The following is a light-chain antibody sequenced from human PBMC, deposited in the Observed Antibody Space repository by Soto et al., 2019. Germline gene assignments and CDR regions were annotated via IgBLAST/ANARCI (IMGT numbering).Light chain of an antibody. CDR2: DDS. CDR1: IGSKT. CDR3: QVFDGNTDDVI. V-gene: IGLV3-21*02. Sequence: SYELTQAPSVSVAPGQTARITCGDIGSKTVHWYQQKPGQDPVLVVYDDSDRPSGIPDRFSGSNSGNTATLTITTVEAGDEAAYCCQVFDGNTDDVIFGGGTKLTVL. J-gene: IGLJ2*01.